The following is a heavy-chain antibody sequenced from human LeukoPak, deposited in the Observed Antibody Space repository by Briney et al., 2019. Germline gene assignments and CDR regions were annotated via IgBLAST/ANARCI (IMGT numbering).Heavy chain of an antibody. CDR1: GGSISSGDYY. J-gene: IGHJ4*02. D-gene: IGHD3-9*01. Sequence: SETLSLTCTVSGGSISSGDYYWSWIRQPPGKGLEWIGYIYYSGSTYYNPSLKSRVTISVDTSKNQFSLKLSSVTAADTAVYYYVRARKSMKSGSGALGCDILTGYYSDTYYFDYWGQGTLVTVSS. CDR3: VRARKSMKSGSGALGCDILTGYYSDTYYFDY. V-gene: IGHV4-30-4*08. CDR2: IYYSGST.